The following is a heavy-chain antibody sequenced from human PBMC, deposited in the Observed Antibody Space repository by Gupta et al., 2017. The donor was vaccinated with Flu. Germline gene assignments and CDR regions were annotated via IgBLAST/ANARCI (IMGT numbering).Heavy chain of an antibody. CDR2: ISSSGAVT. Sequence: EVQLLESGGGLVQPGGSLRLSCAASGFTFNRHDMTWLRQAPGKGLQWLAGISSSGAVTDYADSIRGRFTISRDNSKNTVYFQLTGLRAEDSALYYCAKSKYTSGWYDYWGRGTLVIVSS. CDR1: GFTFNRHD. D-gene: IGHD6-19*01. J-gene: IGHJ4*02. CDR3: AKSKYTSGWYDY. V-gene: IGHV3-23*01.